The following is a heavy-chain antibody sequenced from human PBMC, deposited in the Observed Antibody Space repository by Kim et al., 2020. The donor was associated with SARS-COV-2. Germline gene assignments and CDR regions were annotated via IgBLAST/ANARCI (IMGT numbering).Heavy chain of an antibody. V-gene: IGHV4-59*01. Sequence: SETLSLTCTVSGGSISSYYWSWIRQPPGKGLEWIGYIYYSGSTNYNPSLKSRVTISVDTSKNQFSLKLSSVTAADTAVYYCARAGGRWLQFPHYFDYWGQGTLVTVSS. CDR1: GGSISSYY. CDR2: IYYSGST. D-gene: IGHD5-12*01. J-gene: IGHJ4*02. CDR3: ARAGGRWLQFPHYFDY.